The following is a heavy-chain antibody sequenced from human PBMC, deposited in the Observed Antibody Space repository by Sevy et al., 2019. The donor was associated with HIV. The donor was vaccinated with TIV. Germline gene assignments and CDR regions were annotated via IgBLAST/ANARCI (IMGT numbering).Heavy chain of an antibody. Sequence: GGSLRLSCAASGFTFSSYWMHWVRQAPGKGLVWVSRINSDGSSTSYADSVKGRFTISRDKAKNTLYLQMNSLRAEDTAVYYCARGRRDGYNFYFDYWGQGTLVTVSS. V-gene: IGHV3-74*01. J-gene: IGHJ4*02. CDR3: ARGRRDGYNFYFDY. CDR2: INSDGSST. CDR1: GFTFSSYW. D-gene: IGHD5-12*01.